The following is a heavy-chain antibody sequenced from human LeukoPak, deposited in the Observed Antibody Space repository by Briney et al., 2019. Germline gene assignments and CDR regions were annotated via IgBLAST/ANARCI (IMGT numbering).Heavy chain of an antibody. CDR2: ILCDGSNK. D-gene: IGHD3-22*01. V-gene: IGHV3-30*02. Sequence: PGGSVRLSCAASGFTFSSYGMHWVRQAPGEGLEWVAFILCDGSNKYYADCVKGRFTISRDNSKNTLYVQMHTLRGEDSRIYHCAKDVTMIVVAKRRRFDYWAQGTLVSVSS. CDR1: GFTFSSYG. CDR3: AKDVTMIVVAKRRRFDY. J-gene: IGHJ4*02.